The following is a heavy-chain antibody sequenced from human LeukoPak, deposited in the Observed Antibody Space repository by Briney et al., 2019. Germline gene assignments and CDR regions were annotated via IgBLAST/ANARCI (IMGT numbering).Heavy chain of an antibody. Sequence: PGRSLRLSCAASGFTFSSYGMHWVRQAPGKGLEWVAVISYDGSNKYYADSVKGRFTISRDNSKNTLYLQMNSLRAEDTAVYYCAKDFSGQLVLYVSGPFDYWGQGTLVTVSS. CDR1: GFTFSSYG. D-gene: IGHD6-13*01. CDR2: ISYDGSNK. CDR3: AKDFSGQLVLYVSGPFDY. V-gene: IGHV3-30*18. J-gene: IGHJ4*02.